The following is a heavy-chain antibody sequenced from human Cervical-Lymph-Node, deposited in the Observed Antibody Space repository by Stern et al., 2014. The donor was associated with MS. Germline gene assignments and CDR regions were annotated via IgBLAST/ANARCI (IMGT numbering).Heavy chain of an antibody. D-gene: IGHD7-27*01. CDR2: INSDGSTT. CDR1: GFTFSSYW. V-gene: IGHV3-74*03. CDR3: ARDTATLGYYYYGMDV. Sequence: EVQLVESGGGLVQPGESLRLSCAASGFTFSSYWMHWVRQAPGKGLVWVSRINSDGSTTMYADSVKGRFTISRDNAKNTLYLEMNSVRAEDTAVYYCARDTATLGYYYYGMDVWGQGTTVTVSS. J-gene: IGHJ6*02.